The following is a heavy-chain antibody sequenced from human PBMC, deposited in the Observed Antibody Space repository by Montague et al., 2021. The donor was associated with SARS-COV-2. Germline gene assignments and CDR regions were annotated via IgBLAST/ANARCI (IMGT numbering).Heavy chain of an antibody. J-gene: IGHJ6*02. CDR2: ISYSGRT. Sequence: SETLSLTCTVSGGSISSPKYYWGWIRQPPGKGLEWIGSISYSGRTYYNPSLKSRVTFSMDTSKNHFSLSLNSVTAADTAVYFCARHLPSYSSTTNCYPYCFDVWGQGTTVTVSS. V-gene: IGHV4-39*01. CDR1: GGSISSPKYY. CDR3: ARHLPSYSSTTNCYPYCFDV. D-gene: IGHD2/OR15-2a*01.